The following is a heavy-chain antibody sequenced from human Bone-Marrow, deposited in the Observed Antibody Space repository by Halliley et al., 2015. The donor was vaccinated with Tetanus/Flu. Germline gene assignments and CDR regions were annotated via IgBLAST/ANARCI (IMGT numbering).Heavy chain of an antibody. CDR3: ARVPGGEIDS. D-gene: IGHD3-10*01. V-gene: IGHV3-74*01. J-gene: IGHJ4*02. Sequence: LGWVSRINSDGRSTSYADSVKGRFTISRDNAKNTLYLQRNSLRVEDTAVDYCARVPGGEIDSWGQGTLVTVSS. CDR2: INSDGRST.